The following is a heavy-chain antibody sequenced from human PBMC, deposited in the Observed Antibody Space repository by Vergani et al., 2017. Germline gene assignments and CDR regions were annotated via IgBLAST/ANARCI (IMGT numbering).Heavy chain of an antibody. CDR2: IIPILGTA. CDR3: ALDYDILTGYFDY. J-gene: IGHJ4*02. Sequence: QVQLVQSGAEVKKPGSSVKVSCKASGGTFSSYAISWVRQAPGQGLEWMGRIIPILGTANSGQKFQGRVTITADESTSTAQMELSSLRSEDTAVYYCALDYDILTGYFDYGGQGTLVTVSS. D-gene: IGHD3-9*01. CDR1: GGTFSSYA. V-gene: IGHV1-69*11.